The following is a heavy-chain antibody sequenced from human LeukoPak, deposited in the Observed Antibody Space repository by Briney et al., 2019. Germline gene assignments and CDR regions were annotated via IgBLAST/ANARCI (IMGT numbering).Heavy chain of an antibody. CDR1: GGSISSYY. V-gene: IGHV4-59*01. CDR3: ARLKYYYDSSGYRAEYFQH. D-gene: IGHD3-22*01. Sequence: ASETLSLTCTVSGGSISSYYWSWIRQPPGKGLEWIGYIYYSGSTNYNPSLKSRVTISVDTSKNQLSLKLSSVTAADTAVYYCARLKYYYDSSGYRAEYFQHWGQGTLVTASS. CDR2: IYYSGST. J-gene: IGHJ1*01.